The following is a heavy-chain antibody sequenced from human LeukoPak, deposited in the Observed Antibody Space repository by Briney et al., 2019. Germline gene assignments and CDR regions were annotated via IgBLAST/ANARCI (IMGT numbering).Heavy chain of an antibody. J-gene: IGHJ5*02. Sequence: SVKVSCKASGGTFSSYVISWVRQAAGKGVAWMGRISPIFGTANYAQKFQGRVTITTDESTSTAYMELSSLRSEDTAVYYCARDKVRVSWFDPWGQGTLVTVSS. CDR3: ARDKVRVSWFDP. CDR1: GGTFSSYV. CDR2: ISPIFGTA. V-gene: IGHV1-69*05. D-gene: IGHD3-22*01.